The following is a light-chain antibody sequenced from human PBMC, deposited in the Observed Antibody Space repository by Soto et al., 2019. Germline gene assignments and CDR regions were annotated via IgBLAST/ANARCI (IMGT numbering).Light chain of an antibody. CDR1: QSIGAF. CDR3: QQSYSTPHFT. V-gene: IGKV1-39*01. J-gene: IGKJ3*01. CDR2: SAS. Sequence: DIKMTQSPSSLSASVGDRVTMTCRASQSIGAFLNWYRQRPGKAPELLIYSASILQTRVPARCSCSANGTDFPLTISMLHLEDVGTYFCQQSYSTPHFTFGPGTKVDLK.